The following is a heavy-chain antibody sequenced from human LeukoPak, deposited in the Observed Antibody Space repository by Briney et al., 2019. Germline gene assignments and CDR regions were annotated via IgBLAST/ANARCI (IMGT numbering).Heavy chain of an antibody. CDR3: ARSYCSGGSRYYFDY. J-gene: IGHJ4*02. D-gene: IGHD2-15*01. CDR2: IYHSGST. Sequence: SETLSLTCAVSGYSISSGYYWGWIRQPPGKGLEWIGSIYHSGSTYYNPSLKSRVTISVDTSKNQFSLKLSSVTAADTAVYYCARSYCSGGSRYYFDYWGQGTLVTVSS. V-gene: IGHV4-38-2*01. CDR1: GYSISSGYY.